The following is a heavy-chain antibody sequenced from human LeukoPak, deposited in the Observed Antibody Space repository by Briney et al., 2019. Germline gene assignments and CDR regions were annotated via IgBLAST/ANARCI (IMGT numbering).Heavy chain of an antibody. CDR1: GFTFSSYG. Sequence: PGGFLRLSCAASGFTFSSYGMHWVRQAPGKGLEWVAFIRYDGSNKYYADSVKGRFTISRDNSKNTLYLQMNSLRAEDTAVYYCAKGYSGYEGDDYWGQGTLVTVSS. CDR3: AKGYSGYEGDDY. D-gene: IGHD5-12*01. CDR2: IRYDGSNK. V-gene: IGHV3-30*02. J-gene: IGHJ4*02.